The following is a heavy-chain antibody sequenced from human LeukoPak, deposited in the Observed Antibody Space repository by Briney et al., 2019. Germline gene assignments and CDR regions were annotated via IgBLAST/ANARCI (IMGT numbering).Heavy chain of an antibody. V-gene: IGHV4-59*08. CDR3: ARHGYGYRSGFDY. D-gene: IGHD5-12*01. CDR1: DDSITMYY. CDR2: VDHTGST. Sequence: SETLSLTCSVSDDSITMYYWTWIRQPPGKGLEWIGYVDHTGSTNFNPSLNGRVNISRDTSKNQFSLKLSSVTAADTAVYFCARHGYGYRSGFDYWGQGTLVTVPS. J-gene: IGHJ4*02.